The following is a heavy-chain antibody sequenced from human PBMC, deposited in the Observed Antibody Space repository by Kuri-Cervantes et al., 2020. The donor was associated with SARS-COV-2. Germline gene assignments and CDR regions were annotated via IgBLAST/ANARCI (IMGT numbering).Heavy chain of an antibody. CDR2: ISGSGSYI. Sequence: GESLKISCAASGFAVNSFYMSWVRQAPGKGLEWVSSISGSGSYIYYADSVKGRFTISKESGENSLYLHMNSLRGDDTAVYYCARVAGEGPIYYYYMDVWGKGTTVTVSS. V-gene: IGHV3-21*01. J-gene: IGHJ6*03. CDR1: GFAVNSFY. CDR3: ARVAGEGPIYYYYMDV. D-gene: IGHD2-21*01.